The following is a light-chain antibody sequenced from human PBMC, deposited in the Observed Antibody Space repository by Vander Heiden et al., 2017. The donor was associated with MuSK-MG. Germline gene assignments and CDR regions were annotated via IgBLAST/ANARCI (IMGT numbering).Light chain of an antibody. CDR3: QQDYGTRF. J-gene: IGKJ1*01. V-gene: IGKV4-1*01. CDR2: WAS. CDR1: QSVLYSSNNKNY. Sequence: DIVMTQSPDSLAVSLGERATINCKSSQSVLYSSNNKNYLAWYQQKPGQPPKLLIYWASTRGYGVPDRFSGSGSGTDFTLTSSSLQAEDVAVYYWQQDYGTRFFGQGTKVEIK.